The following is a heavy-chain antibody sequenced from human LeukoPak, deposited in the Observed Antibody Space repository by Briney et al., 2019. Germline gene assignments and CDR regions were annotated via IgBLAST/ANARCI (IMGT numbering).Heavy chain of an antibody. CDR2: IIPIFGTA. CDR1: GGTFSRYA. CDR3: ARDRGYYYDSSGYYEPAY. D-gene: IGHD3-22*01. J-gene: IGHJ4*02. Sequence: SVKVSCKASGGTFSRYAISWVRQAPGQGLEWMGGIIPIFGTANYAQKFQGRVTITADESTSTAYMELSRLRSDDTAVYYCARDRGYYYDSSGYYEPAYWGQGTLVTVSS. V-gene: IGHV1-69*13.